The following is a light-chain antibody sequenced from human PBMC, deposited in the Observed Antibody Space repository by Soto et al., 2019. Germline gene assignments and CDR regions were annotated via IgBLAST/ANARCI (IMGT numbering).Light chain of an antibody. J-gene: IGLJ2*01. CDR2: ANA. Sequence: QALVTQPPSVSGAPGQRVTISCTGSSSNIGAGYDVHWYQQLPGTAPKLLIYANANRPSGVPDRFSGSKSGTSASLAITGLQAEDEADYYCQSHDSSLSGPVVFGGGTKLTVL. V-gene: IGLV1-40*01. CDR1: SSNIGAGYD. CDR3: QSHDSSLSGPVV.